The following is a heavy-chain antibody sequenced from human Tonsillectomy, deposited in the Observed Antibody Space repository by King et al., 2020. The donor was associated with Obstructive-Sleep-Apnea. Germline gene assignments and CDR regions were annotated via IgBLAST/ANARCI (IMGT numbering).Heavy chain of an antibody. Sequence: VQLQQWGAGLLKPSETLSLTCAVFGGSFSDYYWRWIRHPPGKGLEWIGEINHSGSTNYDPSLKSRVTISVDPSKNQFSRKLGSVTAADTAVYYCARGSGAAAVNWLDPWGQGTLVTVSS. D-gene: IGHD6-13*01. CDR3: ARGSGAAAVNWLDP. J-gene: IGHJ5*02. CDR1: GGSFSDYY. V-gene: IGHV4-34*01. CDR2: INHSGST.